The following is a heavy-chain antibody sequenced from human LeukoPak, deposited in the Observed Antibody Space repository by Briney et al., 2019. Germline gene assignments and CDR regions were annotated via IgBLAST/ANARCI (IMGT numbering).Heavy chain of an antibody. V-gene: IGHV4-59*08. CDR3: ARQSGYSNFYGMDV. CDR2: IYYSGST. Sequence: SETLSLTCTVSGGSISSYYWSWIRQPPGKGLEWIGYIYYSGSTNYNPSLKSRVTISVDTSKNQFSLKLSSVTAADTAVYYCARQSGYSNFYGMDVWGQGTTVTVSS. J-gene: IGHJ6*02. CDR1: GGSISSYY. D-gene: IGHD6-13*01.